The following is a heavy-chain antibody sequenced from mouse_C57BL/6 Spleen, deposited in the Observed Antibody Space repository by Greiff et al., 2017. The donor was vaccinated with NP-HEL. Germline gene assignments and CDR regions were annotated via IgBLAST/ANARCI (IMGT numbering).Heavy chain of an antibody. D-gene: IGHD1-1*01. CDR2: IDPSDSDT. CDR1: GYTFTSYW. V-gene: IGHV1-52*01. J-gene: IGHJ1*03. Sequence: QVQLQQPGAELVRPGSSVKLSCKASGYTFTSYWMHWVKQRPIQGLEWIGNIDPSDSDTHYNQKFKDKATLTVDKSSSTAYMQLSSLTSEDSAVYYCARTYYYGSTYWYFDVGGTGTTVTVSS. CDR3: ARTYYYGSTYWYFDV.